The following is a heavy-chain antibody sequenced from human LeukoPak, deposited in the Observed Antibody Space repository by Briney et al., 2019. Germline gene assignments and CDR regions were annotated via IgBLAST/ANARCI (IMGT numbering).Heavy chain of an antibody. D-gene: IGHD3-22*01. V-gene: IGHV1-24*01. CDR3: AHNLAKTYDSSGYYYYYYYMDV. CDR2: FDPEDGET. Sequence: ASVKVSCTVSGYTLTELSMHWVRQAPGKGLEWMGGFDPEDGETIYAQKLQGRVTMTEDTSTDTAYMELSSLRSEDTAVYYCAHNLAKTYDSSGYYYYYYYMDVWGKGTTVTVSS. J-gene: IGHJ6*03. CDR1: GYTLTELS.